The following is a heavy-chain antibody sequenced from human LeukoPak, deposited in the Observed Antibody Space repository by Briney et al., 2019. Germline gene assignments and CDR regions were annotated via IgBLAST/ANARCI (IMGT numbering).Heavy chain of an antibody. Sequence: PSETLSLTCTVSGGSISSYYWSWIRQPPGKGLEWIGSIYHSGSTYYNPSLKSRVTISIDTSKNQFSLKLRSVTAADTAVYYCARESTNWFDPWGQGTLVTVSS. CDR3: ARESTNWFDP. CDR2: IYHSGST. V-gene: IGHV4-59*01. J-gene: IGHJ5*02. CDR1: GGSISSYY.